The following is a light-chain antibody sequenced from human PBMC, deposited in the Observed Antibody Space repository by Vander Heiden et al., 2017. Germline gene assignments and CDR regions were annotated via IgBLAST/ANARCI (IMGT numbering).Light chain of an antibody. V-gene: IGKV1-13*02. CDR2: DVS. CDR1: QGISSA. CDR3: QQFNSYPYT. Sequence: IWLPQSPASLSASVGDSVTITCRARQGISSALAWYQQKPGKAPRLLIYDVSSLESGVPSRFRGSGYGTDFTLTISSLQPEDFATYYCQQFNSYPYTFGHGTKLEIK. J-gene: IGKJ2*01.